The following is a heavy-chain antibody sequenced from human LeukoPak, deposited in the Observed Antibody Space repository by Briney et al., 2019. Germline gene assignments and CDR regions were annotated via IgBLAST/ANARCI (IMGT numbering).Heavy chain of an antibody. J-gene: IGHJ4*02. CDR3: ARLAGATYYFDY. V-gene: IGHV3-53*01. D-gene: IGHD1-26*01. CDR1: GFTVSSNY. CDR2: IYSGGST. Sequence: GGSLRLSCAASGFTVSSNYMSWVRQAPGKGLEWVSVIYSGGSTYYADSVKGRFTISRDNSKNTLYLRMNSLRAEDTAVYYCARLAGATYYFDYWGQGTLVTVSS.